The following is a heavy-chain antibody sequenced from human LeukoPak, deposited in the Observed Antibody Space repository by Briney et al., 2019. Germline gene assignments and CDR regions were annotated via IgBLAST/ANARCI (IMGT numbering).Heavy chain of an antibody. CDR3: AKRPYCSGRSCYSSGFFESPFYFDY. CDR1: GFTFGNYD. CDR2: ISGSGGST. J-gene: IGHJ4*02. Sequence: GGSLRLSCAASGFTFGNYDMSWVRQAPGKGLEWVSAISGSGGSTYYADSVKGRFTISRDNSKNTLYLQMNSLRAEDTAVYYCAKRPYCSGRSCYSSGFFESPFYFDYWGQGTLVTVSS. V-gene: IGHV3-23*01. D-gene: IGHD2-15*01.